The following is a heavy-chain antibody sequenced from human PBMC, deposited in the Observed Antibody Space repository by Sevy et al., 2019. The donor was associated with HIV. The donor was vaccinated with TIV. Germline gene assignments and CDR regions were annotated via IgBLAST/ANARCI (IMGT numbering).Heavy chain of an antibody. CDR2: IKQDGSEK. Sequence: GGSLRLSCAASGFTFSSYWMSWVRQAPGKGLEWVANIKQDGSEKYYVDSVKGRFTISRDNAKNSLYLQMNSLRAEDTAVYYCARTWREGYCSSTSCYTPADYFDYWGQGTLVTVSS. V-gene: IGHV3-7*03. CDR1: GFTFSSYW. J-gene: IGHJ4*02. CDR3: ARTWREGYCSSTSCYTPADYFDY. D-gene: IGHD2-2*02.